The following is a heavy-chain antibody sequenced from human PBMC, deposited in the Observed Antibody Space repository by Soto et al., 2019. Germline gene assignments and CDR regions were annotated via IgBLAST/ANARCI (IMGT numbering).Heavy chain of an antibody. J-gene: IGHJ5*02. V-gene: IGHV1-69*06. CDR2: IIPIFGTA. Sequence: QVQLVQSGAEVKKPGSSVKVSCKASGGTFSSYAISWVRQAPGQGLEWVGGIIPIFGTANYAQKFQGRVTITADKSTSTAYMELSSRRSEDTAVYYCARGQCRGGSCRHASMRLSWFDPWGQGTLVTVSS. CDR1: GGTFSSYA. D-gene: IGHD2-15*01. CDR3: ARGQCRGGSCRHASMRLSWFDP.